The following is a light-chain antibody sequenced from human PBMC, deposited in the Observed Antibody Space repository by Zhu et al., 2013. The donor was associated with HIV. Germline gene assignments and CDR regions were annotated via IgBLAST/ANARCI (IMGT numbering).Light chain of an antibody. CDR2: GAS. Sequence: EIVMTQSPGTLSLSPGERATLSCRTSQSVSSRHIVWYQQKPGQAPRLLIYGASTRATGIPARFIGSGSGTQFTLTIDSLQSEDFAVYFCLQYNNWPPITFGQGTRLEI. J-gene: IGKJ5*01. V-gene: IGKV3-15*01. CDR3: LQYNNWPPIT. CDR1: QSVSSRH.